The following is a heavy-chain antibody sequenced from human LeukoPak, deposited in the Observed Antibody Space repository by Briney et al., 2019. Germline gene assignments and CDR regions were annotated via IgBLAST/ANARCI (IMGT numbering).Heavy chain of an antibody. D-gene: IGHD3-22*01. CDR1: GYTFTSYY. CDR3: ASTGDSSGYYFDF. Sequence: ASVKVSCKASGYTFTSYYMHWVRQAPGQGLEWMGRINPSGGSTNYAQKFQGRVTMTRDTSTSTVYMELSSLTAEDTAVYYCASTGDSSGYYFDFWGQGTLVTVSS. V-gene: IGHV1-46*01. CDR2: INPSGGST. J-gene: IGHJ4*01.